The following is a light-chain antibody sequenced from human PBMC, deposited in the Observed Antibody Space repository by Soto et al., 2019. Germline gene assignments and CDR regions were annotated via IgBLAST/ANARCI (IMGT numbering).Light chain of an antibody. CDR1: SSNIGSGYD. CDR2: GNS. CDR3: QSYDSSLSGSVV. Sequence: QSVLTQPPSVSGAPGQRVTICCTGSSSNIGSGYDVHWYQQLPGTAPQDLVYGNSNRRAGVPDRLSGSKSGTSASLAITGLQAEDEADYYCQSYDSSLSGSVVFGGGTKLTVL. J-gene: IGLJ2*01. V-gene: IGLV1-40*01.